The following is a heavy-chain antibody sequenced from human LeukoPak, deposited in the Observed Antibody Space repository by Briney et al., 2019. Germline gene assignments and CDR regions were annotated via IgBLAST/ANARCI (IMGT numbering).Heavy chain of an antibody. D-gene: IGHD2-2*01. CDR3: ARGPYQLLPKYYYYYMDV. CDR1: GGTFSSYA. J-gene: IGHJ6*03. V-gene: IGHV1-69*05. CDR2: IIPIFGTA. Sequence: ASVKVSCKASGGTFSSYAISWVRQAPGQGLEWMGGIIPIFGTANYAQKFQGRVTITTDESTSTAYMELSSLRSEDTAVYYCARGPYQLLPKYYYYYMDVWGKGTTVTVSS.